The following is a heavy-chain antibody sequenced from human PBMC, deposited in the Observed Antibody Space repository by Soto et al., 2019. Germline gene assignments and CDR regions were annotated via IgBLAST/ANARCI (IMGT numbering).Heavy chain of an antibody. CDR3: ARAGCYNGVCYPNWFAP. J-gene: IGHJ5*02. CDR2: MNPNSCNT. Sequence: ASVEVSCKASGYTFTSYDINWVRQATGQGLEWMGWMNPNSCNTGYAQKFQGRVTMTRNTSISTAYMELSSLRSEDTAVYYCARAGCYNGVCYPNWFAPGGQGTLVTVSS. V-gene: IGHV1-8*01. D-gene: IGHD2-8*01. CDR1: GYTFTSYD.